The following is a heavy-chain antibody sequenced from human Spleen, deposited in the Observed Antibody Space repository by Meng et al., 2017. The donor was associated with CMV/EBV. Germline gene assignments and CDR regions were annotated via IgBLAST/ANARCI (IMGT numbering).Heavy chain of an antibody. J-gene: IGHJ5*01. V-gene: IGHV3-7*01. Sequence: GGSLRLSCAASGFSFSNVWMTWVRQAPGKGLEWVANINQEGSERYVGSLKGRFTISRDNAKNSLYLQMNSLRVEDTAVYYCARGEDCSSSSCYVMDSNWFDPWGQGTLVTVSS. CDR2: INQEGSER. CDR3: ARGEDCSSSSCYVMDSNWFDP. CDR1: GFSFSNVW. D-gene: IGHD2-2*01.